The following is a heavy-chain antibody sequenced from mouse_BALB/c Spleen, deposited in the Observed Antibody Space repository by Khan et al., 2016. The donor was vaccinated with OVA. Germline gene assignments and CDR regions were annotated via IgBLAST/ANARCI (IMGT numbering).Heavy chain of an antibody. V-gene: IGHV1S135*01. CDR1: GYSFSTYY. Sequence: IQLVQSGPELMKPGASVKISCKASGYSFSTYYIHWVTRSHGKTLEWIGYIDPFNGGATYNQKFKGKATLTVDKSSSTAYMNLTSLTSEDSAVYYCARHSSTSWFAYWGQGTLVTVSA. J-gene: IGHJ3*01. D-gene: IGHD1-1*01. CDR3: ARHSSTSWFAY. CDR2: IDPFNGGA.